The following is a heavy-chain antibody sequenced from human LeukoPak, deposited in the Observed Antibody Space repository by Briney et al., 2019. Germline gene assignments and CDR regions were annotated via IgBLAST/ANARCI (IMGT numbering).Heavy chain of an antibody. V-gene: IGHV1-3*01. J-gene: IGHJ4*02. CDR1: GFTFTNYA. D-gene: IGHD6-19*01. CDR3: ASFGIAVAVYNDY. Sequence: ASVKVSCKASGFTFTNYAMHWVRQAPGQRLEWMGWINAGNGNTKYSQKFQGRVTITRDTSASTAYMELSSLRSEDTAVYYCASFGIAVAVYNDYWGQGTLVTVSS. CDR2: INAGNGNT.